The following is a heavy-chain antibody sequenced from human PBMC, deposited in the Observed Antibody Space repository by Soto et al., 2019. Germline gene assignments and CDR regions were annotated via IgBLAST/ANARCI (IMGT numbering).Heavy chain of an antibody. V-gene: IGHV4-31*03. CDR2: TSNSGST. Sequence: QVQLQESGPGLVKPSQTLSLTCTVSGGSITSSGYYWSWIRQHPGEGLEWIGFTSNSGSTSYNPSLKSRVTISVDTSSNQFSLNLKSVTAADTAVYYCARGGCSTKVDYWGQGTLVTVSP. D-gene: IGHD2-2*01. CDR1: GGSITSSGYY. J-gene: IGHJ4*02. CDR3: ARGGCSTKVDY.